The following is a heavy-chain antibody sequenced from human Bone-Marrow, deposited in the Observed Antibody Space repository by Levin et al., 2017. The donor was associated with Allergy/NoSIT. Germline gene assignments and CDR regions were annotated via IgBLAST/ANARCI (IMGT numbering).Heavy chain of an antibody. D-gene: IGHD3-3*01. CDR3: ARDRVGVWSGSDYGMDV. J-gene: IGHJ6*02. Sequence: QLGESLKISCAASGFTFSSYWMSWVRQAPGKGLEWVANIKQDGSEKYYVDSVKGRFTISRDNAKNSLYLQMNSLRAEDTAVYYCARDRVGVWSGSDYGMDVWGQGTTVTVSS. CDR2: IKQDGSEK. CDR1: GFTFSSYW. V-gene: IGHV3-7*01.